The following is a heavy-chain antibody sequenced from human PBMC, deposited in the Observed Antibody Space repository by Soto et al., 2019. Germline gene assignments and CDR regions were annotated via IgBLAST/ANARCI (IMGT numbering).Heavy chain of an antibody. CDR1: GGSVNIGTYY. J-gene: IGHJ5*02. CDR3: ARGAAIGMVAATSSWFHP. D-gene: IGHD2-15*01. V-gene: IGHV4-61*01. Sequence: SETLSLTCTVPGGSVNIGTYYWSWIRQPPGRGLEWIGFIHYSGSTNYKHSLKGQVTMSVDTSKNQISLKLTSVNTADTPLFYFARGAAIGMVAATSSWFHPWGQGTLVTVSS. CDR2: IHYSGST.